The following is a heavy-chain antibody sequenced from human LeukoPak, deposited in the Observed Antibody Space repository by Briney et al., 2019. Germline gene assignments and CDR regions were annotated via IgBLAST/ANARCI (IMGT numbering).Heavy chain of an antibody. CDR1: GFTFSSYG. CDR3: AKGGQQWLRIEY. D-gene: IGHD6-19*01. V-gene: IGHV3-30*18. J-gene: IGHJ4*02. CDR2: ISYDGSNK. Sequence: GGSLRLSCAASGFTFSSYGMHWVRQAPGKGLEWVAVISYDGSNKYYADSVKGRFTISRDNSKNTLYLQMNSLRAEDTAVYYCAKGGQQWLRIEYWGQGTLVTVSS.